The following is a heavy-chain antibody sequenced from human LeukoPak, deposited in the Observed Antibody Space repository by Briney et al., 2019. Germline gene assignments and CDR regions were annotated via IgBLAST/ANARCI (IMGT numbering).Heavy chain of an antibody. D-gene: IGHD2-2*01. J-gene: IGHJ4*02. V-gene: IGHV3-23*01. Sequence: GGSLRLSCAASGFTFSNYAMNWVRQAPGKGLEWVSAITSAGNTYYADSVKGRFTISRDSSENTLYLQMNSLRSEDTAVYYCAKGGGPYHLPTDYWGQGTLVTVSS. CDR2: ITSAGNT. CDR3: AKGGGPYHLPTDY. CDR1: GFTFSNYA.